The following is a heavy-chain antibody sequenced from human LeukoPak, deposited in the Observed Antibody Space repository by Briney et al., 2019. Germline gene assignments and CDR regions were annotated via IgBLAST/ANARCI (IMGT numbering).Heavy chain of an antibody. CDR1: GFTFSDVW. Sequence: GGSLRLSCAASGFTFSDVWMSWVRQAPGKGLEWVGRIKIKAHGTTTDYAAPVAGSFTISRDDSRSTLYLEMNSLRAEDTAVYYCARLCWGNQLAGFDSWGQGTLVTVSS. J-gene: IGHJ4*02. D-gene: IGHD3-16*01. CDR2: IKIKAHGTTT. CDR3: ARLCWGNQLAGFDS. V-gene: IGHV3-15*01.